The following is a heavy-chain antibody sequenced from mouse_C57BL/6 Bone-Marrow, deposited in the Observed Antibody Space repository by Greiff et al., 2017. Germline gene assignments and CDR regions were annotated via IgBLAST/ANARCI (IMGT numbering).Heavy chain of an antibody. J-gene: IGHJ3*01. CDR3: AREENGSSYR. CDR1: GYTFTSYG. CDR2: IYPRSGNT. D-gene: IGHD1-1*01. V-gene: IGHV1-81*01. Sequence: LVESGAELARPGASVKLSCKASGYTFTSYGISWVKQRTGQGLEWIGEIYPRSGNTYYNEKFKGKATLTADKSSSTAYMELRSLTSEDSAVYFCAREENGSSYRWGQGTLVTVSA.